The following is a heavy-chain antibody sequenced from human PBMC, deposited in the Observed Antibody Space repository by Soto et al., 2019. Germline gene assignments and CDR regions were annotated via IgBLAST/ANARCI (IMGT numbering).Heavy chain of an antibody. D-gene: IGHD5-18*01. Sequence: PSETLSLTCTVSGGSISSSSYYWGWIRQPPGKGLEWIGSIYYSGSTYYNPSLKSRVTISINTSKNQMSLELTSVTAADTAVYYCAKDGIQLWVDFDYWGQGTLVTVSS. V-gene: IGHV4-39*02. CDR1: GGSISSSSYY. CDR2: IYYSGST. CDR3: AKDGIQLWVDFDY. J-gene: IGHJ4*02.